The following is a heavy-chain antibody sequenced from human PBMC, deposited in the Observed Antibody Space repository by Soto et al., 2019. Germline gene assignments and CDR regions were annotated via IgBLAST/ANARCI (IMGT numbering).Heavy chain of an antibody. Sequence: EVQLVESGGGLVQPGGSLRLSCAASGFTFSSYWMTWVRQAPGQGLEWVATIKQDGSERYYVDSVKGRFTISRDNAKNSLYLQMNSLRAEDTAVYYCARKNSPAYSHYIDVWGRGTTVTVS. D-gene: IGHD1-26*01. V-gene: IGHV3-7*01. J-gene: IGHJ6*03. CDR2: IKQDGSER. CDR1: GFTFSSYW. CDR3: ARKNSPAYSHYIDV.